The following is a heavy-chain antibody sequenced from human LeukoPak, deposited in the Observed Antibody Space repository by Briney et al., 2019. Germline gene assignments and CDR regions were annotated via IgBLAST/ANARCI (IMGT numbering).Heavy chain of an antibody. Sequence: GGSLRLSCAASGFTFSSYAMHWVRQAPGKGLEWVAVISYDGSNKYYADSVKGRFTISRDNSKNTPYLQMNSLRAEDTAVYYCARGQGMYYYYYMDVWGKGTTVTVSS. J-gene: IGHJ6*03. CDR2: ISYDGSNK. CDR3: ARGQGMYYYYYMDV. CDR1: GFTFSSYA. V-gene: IGHV3-30*01.